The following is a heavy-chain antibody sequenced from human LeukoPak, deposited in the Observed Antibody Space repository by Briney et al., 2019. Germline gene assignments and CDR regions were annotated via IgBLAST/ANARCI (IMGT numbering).Heavy chain of an antibody. Sequence: SETLSLTCTVSGATVSSGRYYWSWIRQHPGKGLEWIAYIVDSEKIYYNPSHKSRLILSLVTSENQFSLNLSSMTAADTAVYFCASGYGSGWFDAWGQGTLVAVSS. V-gene: IGHV4-31*03. J-gene: IGHJ5*02. CDR3: ASGYGSGWFDA. CDR1: GATVSSGRYY. D-gene: IGHD5-18*01. CDR2: IVDSEKI.